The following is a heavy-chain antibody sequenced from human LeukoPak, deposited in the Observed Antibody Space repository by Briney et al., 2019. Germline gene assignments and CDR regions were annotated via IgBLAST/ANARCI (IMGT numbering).Heavy chain of an antibody. CDR3: AKDLAYDSSDYHVIFDC. V-gene: IGHV3-23*01. CDR1: GFTFSTYA. Sequence: GGSLRLSCAASGFTFSTYAMSWVRQAPGKGLEWVSAISGAGDRTYHADSVKGRFTTSRDNSKNTLYLQMNSLRAEDTTIYYCAKDLAYDSSDYHVIFDCWGQGTLVTVSS. CDR2: ISGAGDRT. D-gene: IGHD3-22*01. J-gene: IGHJ4*02.